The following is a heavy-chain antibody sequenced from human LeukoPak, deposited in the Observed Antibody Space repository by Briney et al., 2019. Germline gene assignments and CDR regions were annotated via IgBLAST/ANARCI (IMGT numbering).Heavy chain of an antibody. V-gene: IGHV1-69*01. CDR1: GGTFSSYA. D-gene: IGHD1-20*01. J-gene: IGHJ5*02. CDR3: ARSVNWNDGFWFDP. CDR2: IIPIFVSA. Sequence: SVKVSCKASGGTFSSYAISWVRQAPGQGLEWMGGIIPIFVSANSAQKFQGRVTITADESTSTAYMELTSLRSEDTAVYYCARSVNWNDGFWFDPWGQGTLVTVSS.